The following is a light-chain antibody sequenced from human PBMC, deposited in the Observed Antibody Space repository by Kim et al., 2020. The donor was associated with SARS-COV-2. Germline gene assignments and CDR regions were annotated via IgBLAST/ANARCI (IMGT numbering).Light chain of an antibody. CDR2: DAS. CDR1: QSVRSY. V-gene: IGKV3-11*01. J-gene: IGKJ2*01. CDR3: QQRNNRPFN. Sequence: EIVLTQSPATLSLSPGERATLSCRASQSVRSYLAWYQQRPGQAPRLLIYDASNRATGIPARFSGSGSGTDFTLTISSLESEDFGVYYCQQRNNRPFNFGQGTKLEIK.